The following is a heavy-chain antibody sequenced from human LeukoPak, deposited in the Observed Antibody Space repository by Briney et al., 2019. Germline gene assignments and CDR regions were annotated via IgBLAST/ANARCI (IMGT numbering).Heavy chain of an antibody. D-gene: IGHD3-9*01. V-gene: IGHV4-61*02. CDR3: ARVFPYDILTGYYTRDAFDI. CDR2: IYTSEST. CDR1: GDSISSGSYY. J-gene: IGHJ3*02. Sequence: SQTLSLTCTVSGDSISSGSYYWSWIRQPAGKGLEWIGRIYTSESTNYNPSLKSRVTISADTSKNQFSLKLSSVTAADTAVYYCARVFPYDILTGYYTRDAFDIWGQGTMVTVSS.